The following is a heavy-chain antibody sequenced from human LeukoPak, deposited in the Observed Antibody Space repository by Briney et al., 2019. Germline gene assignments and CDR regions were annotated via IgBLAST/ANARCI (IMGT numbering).Heavy chain of an antibody. J-gene: IGHJ3*02. CDR1: GYTFTSYG. CDR3: ARVTRYCSSTSCRNDAFDI. D-gene: IGHD2-2*01. Sequence: GASVKVSCKASGYTFTSYGIRWVRQAPGQGLEWMGWISAYNGNTNYAQKLQGRVTMTTDTSTSTAYMELRSLRSDDTAVYYCARVTRYCSSTSCRNDAFDIWGQGTMVTVSS. V-gene: IGHV1-18*01. CDR2: ISAYNGNT.